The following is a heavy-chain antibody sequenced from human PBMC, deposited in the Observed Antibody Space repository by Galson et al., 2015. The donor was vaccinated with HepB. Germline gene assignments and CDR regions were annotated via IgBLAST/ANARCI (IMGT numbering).Heavy chain of an antibody. D-gene: IGHD2-2*01. CDR1: GFTFSNYA. Sequence: SLRLSCAASGFTFSNYAMNWVRQAPGKGLEWVSAISGGGGSTYYADSVKGRFTISRDNSNTLYLQMNSLRVEDTAVYYCAKARASTYCSSSNCCPDYWGQGTLVTVSS. V-gene: IGHV3-23*01. CDR2: ISGGGGST. CDR3: AKARASTYCSSSNCCPDY. J-gene: IGHJ4*02.